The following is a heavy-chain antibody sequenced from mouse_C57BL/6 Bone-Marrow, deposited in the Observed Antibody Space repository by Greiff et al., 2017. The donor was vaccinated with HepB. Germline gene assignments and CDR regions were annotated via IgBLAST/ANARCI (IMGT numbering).Heavy chain of an antibody. CDR1: GYSITSGYY. Sequence: VQLQQSGPGLVKPSQSLSLTCSVTGYSITSGYYWNWIRQFPGNKLEWMGYISYDGSNNYNPSLKNRISITRDTSKNQFFLKLNSVTTEDTATYYCASYGLSYGGDYWGQGTTLTVSS. CDR3: ASYGLSYGGDY. CDR2: ISYDGSN. V-gene: IGHV3-6*01. D-gene: IGHD1-1*01. J-gene: IGHJ2*01.